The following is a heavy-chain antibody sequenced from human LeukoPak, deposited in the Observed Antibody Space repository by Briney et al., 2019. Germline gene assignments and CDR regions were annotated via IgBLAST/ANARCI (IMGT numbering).Heavy chain of an antibody. CDR2: SYYSGST. CDR3: AREGGPYRPLDY. Sequence: SETLSLTCSVSGDSINNGSFYWGWIRQPPGKGLEWIGSSYYSGSTYHNPSLKGRVTIFVDTSKNQFSLKLTSVTAADTAVYYCAREGGPYRPLDYSGQGTLVTVSS. V-gene: IGHV4-39*07. J-gene: IGHJ4*02. CDR1: GDSINNGSFY.